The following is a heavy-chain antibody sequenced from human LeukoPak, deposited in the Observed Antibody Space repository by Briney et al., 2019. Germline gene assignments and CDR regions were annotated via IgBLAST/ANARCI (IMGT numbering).Heavy chain of an antibody. CDR3: GRSGSYYFFVD. CDR2: IYYSGST. Sequence: PSETLSLTCTVSGGSISSYYWSWIRQPPGKGLEWIGYIYYSGSTNYNPSLKSRVTISVDTSKNQFSLKLSSVTAADTAVYYCGRSGSYYFFVDWGQGTLVTVSS. CDR1: GGSISSYY. D-gene: IGHD1-26*01. J-gene: IGHJ4*02. V-gene: IGHV4-59*01.